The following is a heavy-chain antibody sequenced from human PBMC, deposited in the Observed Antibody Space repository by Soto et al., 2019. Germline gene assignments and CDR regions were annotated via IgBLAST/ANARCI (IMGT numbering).Heavy chain of an antibody. CDR3: ARLAFPGYSSSPGSY. J-gene: IGHJ4*02. D-gene: IGHD6-13*01. CDR2: INHSGST. Sequence: SETLSLTCAVYGGSFSGYYWSWIRQPPGKGLEWIGEINHSGSTNYNPSLKSRVTISVDTSKNQFSLKLSSVTAADTAVYYCARLAFPGYSSSPGSYWGQGTLVTVSS. V-gene: IGHV4-34*01. CDR1: GGSFSGYY.